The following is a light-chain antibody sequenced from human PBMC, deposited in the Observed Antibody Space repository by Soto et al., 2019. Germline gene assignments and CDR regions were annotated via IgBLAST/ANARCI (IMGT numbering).Light chain of an antibody. V-gene: IGLV2-23*02. J-gene: IGLJ1*01. Sequence: QSALTQPASVSGSPGQSITISCTGTSSDVGNYNLVSWYQHHPGKAPKLMIYEVSKRPSGVSNRFSASKSGDTASLTISGLQAEDEADYYCCSYAGSSSYVFGTGTKVTVL. CDR2: EVS. CDR1: SSDVGNYNL. CDR3: CSYAGSSSYV.